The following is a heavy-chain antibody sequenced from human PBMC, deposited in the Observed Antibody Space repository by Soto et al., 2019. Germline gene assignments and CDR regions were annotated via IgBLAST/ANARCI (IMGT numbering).Heavy chain of an antibody. D-gene: IGHD3-16*02. CDR3: ARDQYRENYYYSYGMDV. CDR1: GGSISSYY. CDR2: IYYSGST. Sequence: PSETLSLTCTVSGGSISSYYWSWIRQPPGKGLEWIGYIYYSGSTNYNPSLKSRVTISVDTSKNQFSLKLSSVTAADTAVYYCARDQYRENYYYSYGMDVWGQGTTVTVSS. V-gene: IGHV4-59*01. J-gene: IGHJ6*02.